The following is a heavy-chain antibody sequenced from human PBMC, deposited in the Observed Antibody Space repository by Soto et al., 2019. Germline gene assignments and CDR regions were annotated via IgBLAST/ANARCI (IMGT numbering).Heavy chain of an antibody. J-gene: IGHJ4*02. Sequence: GGSLRLSCAASGFTFSSYAMSWVRQAPGKGLEWVSAISGSGGSTYYADSVKGRFTISRDNSKDTLYLQMNSLRAEDTAVYYCATYYDFWSGYPPADYFDYWGQGNLVTVSS. CDR2: ISGSGGST. CDR1: GFTFSSYA. D-gene: IGHD3-3*01. CDR3: ATYYDFWSGYPPADYFDY. V-gene: IGHV3-23*01.